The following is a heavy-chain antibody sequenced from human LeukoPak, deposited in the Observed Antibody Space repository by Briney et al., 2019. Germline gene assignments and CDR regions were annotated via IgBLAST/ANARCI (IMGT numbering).Heavy chain of an antibody. CDR3: ANGRGET. D-gene: IGHD3-10*01. CDR1: GFTFDSDW. CDR2: IKQDETQE. V-gene: IGHV3-7*02. J-gene: IGHJ4*02. Sequence: VGALRLSCAASGFTFDSDWMSWVRLTPGKGLDWVALIKQDETQEYYLDSVKGRFTISRDNAKNLLSLQMENLRAEETGIYYCANGRGETWGEGALVTVSS.